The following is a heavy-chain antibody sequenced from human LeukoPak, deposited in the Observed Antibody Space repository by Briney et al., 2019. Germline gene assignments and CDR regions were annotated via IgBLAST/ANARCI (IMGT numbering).Heavy chain of an antibody. J-gene: IGHJ4*02. CDR2: IIPILGIA. Sequence: GASVKVSCTASGGTFSSYAISWVRQAPGQGLEWMGRIIPILGIANYAQKFQGRVTITADKSTSTAYMELSSLRSEDTAVYYCMTLANWGSGVDYWGQGTLVTVSS. CDR1: GGTFSSYA. D-gene: IGHD7-27*01. V-gene: IGHV1-69*04. CDR3: MTLANWGSGVDY.